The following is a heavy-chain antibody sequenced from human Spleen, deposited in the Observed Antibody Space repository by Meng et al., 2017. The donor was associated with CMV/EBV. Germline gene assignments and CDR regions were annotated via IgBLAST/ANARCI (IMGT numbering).Heavy chain of an antibody. J-gene: IGHJ4*02. CDR1: GFSFSRYG. Sequence: GESLKISCAASGFSFSRYGLYWVRQAPGKGLEYVSAISSDGGSTYYADSVKGRFTISRDISKNTLYLQMGSLRPEDTAVYFCAKESWGSSFGYFDYWGQGTLVTVSS. D-gene: IGHD5-18*01. CDR3: AKESWGSSFGYFDY. CDR2: ISSDGGST. V-gene: IGHV3-64*02.